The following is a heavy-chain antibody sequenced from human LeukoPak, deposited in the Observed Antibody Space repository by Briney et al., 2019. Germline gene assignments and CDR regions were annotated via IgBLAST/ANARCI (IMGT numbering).Heavy chain of an antibody. J-gene: IGHJ4*02. V-gene: IGHV5-51*01. D-gene: IGHD3-10*01. Sequence: KIGESLKISCKGSGYSFTTYWIGWLRQMPGKGLEYMGIIYPGDSDTRYSPSFQGQVSISADKSISTAYLQWSSLKASDTAIYYCARQLRACYNSGSYYFDYWGQGILVTVSS. CDR1: GYSFTTYW. CDR2: IYPGDSDT. CDR3: ARQLRACYNSGSYYFDY.